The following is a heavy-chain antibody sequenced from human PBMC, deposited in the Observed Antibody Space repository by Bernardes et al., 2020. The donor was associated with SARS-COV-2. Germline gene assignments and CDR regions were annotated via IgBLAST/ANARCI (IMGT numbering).Heavy chain of an antibody. J-gene: IGHJ6*02. CDR1: GFTFSNYW. CDR3: ARGANYALGV. CDR2: VNTDGSTT. V-gene: IGHV3-74*01. Sequence: GGSLRLSCAVSGFTFSNYWIHWVRQAPGKGLVWVSRVNTDGSTTNYADSVKGRFTISRDNAKNTLYLQMNSLRVEDTAVYYCARGANYALGVWGQGTTVTVSS.